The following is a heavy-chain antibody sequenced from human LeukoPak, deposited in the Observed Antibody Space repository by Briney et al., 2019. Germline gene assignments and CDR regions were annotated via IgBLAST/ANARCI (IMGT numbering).Heavy chain of an antibody. CDR3: ARVRLFEDYYYGMDV. D-gene: IGHD3-16*01. Sequence: PSETLSLTCTVSGGSISSYYWSWIRQPAGKGLEWIGRIYTSGSTNYNPSLKSRATMSVDTSKNQFSLKLSSVTAADTAVYYCARVRLFEDYYYGMDVWGQGTTVTVSS. CDR1: GGSISSYY. CDR2: IYTSGST. V-gene: IGHV4-4*07. J-gene: IGHJ6*02.